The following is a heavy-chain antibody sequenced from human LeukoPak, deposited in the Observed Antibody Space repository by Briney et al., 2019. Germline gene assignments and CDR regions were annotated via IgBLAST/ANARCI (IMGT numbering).Heavy chain of an antibody. CDR1: GYTFTSYG. CDR2: ISAYNDNT. V-gene: IGHV1-18*01. J-gene: IGHJ3*02. CDR3: ARDLDPDTTLLRGVPDAFDI. Sequence: GASVKVSCKASGYTFTSYGISWVRQAPGQGLEWMGWISAYNDNTDYAQKLQGRVTMTTDTSTNTAYMELRSLRSDDTAVYYCARDLDPDTTLLRGVPDAFDIWGQGTMVTVSS. D-gene: IGHD3-10*01.